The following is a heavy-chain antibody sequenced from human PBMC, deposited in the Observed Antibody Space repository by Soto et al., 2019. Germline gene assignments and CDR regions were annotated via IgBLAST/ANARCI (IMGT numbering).Heavy chain of an antibody. J-gene: IGHJ4*02. CDR2: IDGYGTNT. CDR1: GFTFSDYW. D-gene: IGHD3-16*01. CDR3: VRLGFVGGGDF. V-gene: IGHV3-74*01. Sequence: PGGSLRLSCATSGFTFSDYWIHWVRQVPGEGLVWVSRIDGYGTNTDYAESVRGRFTISRDSAKSTAFLQMDSLRVEDTAVYHCVRLGFVGGGDFWGQGILVTVSS.